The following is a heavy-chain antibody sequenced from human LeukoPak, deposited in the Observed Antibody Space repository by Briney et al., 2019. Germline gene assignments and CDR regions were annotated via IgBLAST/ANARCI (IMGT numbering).Heavy chain of an antibody. D-gene: IGHD3-3*01. Sequence: ASVKVSCKASGDTFGSYAISWVRQAPGQGLEWMGWINPNSGGTNYAQKFQGRVTMTRDTSISTAYMELSRLRSDDTAVYYCARDLRHDFWSGYLDYWGQGTLVTVSS. V-gene: IGHV1-2*02. CDR2: INPNSGGT. CDR1: GDTFGSYA. CDR3: ARDLRHDFWSGYLDY. J-gene: IGHJ4*02.